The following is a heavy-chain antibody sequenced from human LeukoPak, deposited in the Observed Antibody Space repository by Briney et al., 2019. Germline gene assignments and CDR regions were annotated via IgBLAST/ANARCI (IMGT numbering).Heavy chain of an antibody. J-gene: IGHJ6*02. CDR2: ISAYNGNT. CDR1: GYTFTSYG. Sequence: ASVKVSCKASGYTFTSYGISWVRQAPGQGLEWMGWISAYNGNTNYAQKLQGRVTMTTDTSTSTAYMELRSLRSDDAAVYYCARERYCSGGSCYSQGKRFYYYYGMDVWGQGTTVTVSS. V-gene: IGHV1-18*01. CDR3: ARERYCSGGSCYSQGKRFYYYYGMDV. D-gene: IGHD2-15*01.